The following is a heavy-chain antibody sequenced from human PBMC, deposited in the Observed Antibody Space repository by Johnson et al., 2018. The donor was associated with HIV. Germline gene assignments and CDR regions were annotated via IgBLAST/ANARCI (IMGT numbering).Heavy chain of an antibody. CDR3: ARAQLLADDAFNN. CDR2: ISGDGSSS. Sequence: VQLVESGGALVQPGGSLRLSCEVSGFTISTFWMHWVRQVPGKGLMWVSRISGDGSSSSYADSVKGRFTISRDNAQNKLYLQLNSLKVEDTAIYYWARAQLLADDAFNNWGQGTMVTVSS. CDR1: GFTISTFW. V-gene: IGHV3-74*02. J-gene: IGHJ3*02. D-gene: IGHD6-6*01.